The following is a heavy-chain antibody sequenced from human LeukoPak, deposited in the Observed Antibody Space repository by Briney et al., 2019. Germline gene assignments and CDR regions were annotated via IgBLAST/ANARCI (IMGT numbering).Heavy chain of an antibody. CDR2: IIPTFGTA. D-gene: IGHD4-23*01. CDR3: ARGYDYGGNDHNWFDP. J-gene: IGHJ5*02. CDR1: GGTFSSYA. Sequence: SVKVSCKASGGTFSSYAISWVRQAPGQGLEWMGRIIPTFGTANYAQKFQGRVTITTDESTSTAYMELSSLRSEDTAVYYCARGYDYGGNDHNWFDPWGQGTLVTVSS. V-gene: IGHV1-69*05.